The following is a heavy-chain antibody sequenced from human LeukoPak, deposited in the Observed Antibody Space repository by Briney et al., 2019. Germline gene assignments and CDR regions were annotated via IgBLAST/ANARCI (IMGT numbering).Heavy chain of an antibody. D-gene: IGHD2-21*01. CDR1: GFTFSTYW. V-gene: IGHV3-7*01. Sequence: AGSLRLSCAASGFTFSTYWMSWVRQAPGKGLEWVANIKQDGSDKYYVDSVKGRFTISRDNANNSLYLQMNSLRADDTAVYFCARKGEVSAPTKNAFDYWGQGTMVTVSS. J-gene: IGHJ3*01. CDR2: IKQDGSDK. CDR3: ARKGEVSAPTKNAFDY.